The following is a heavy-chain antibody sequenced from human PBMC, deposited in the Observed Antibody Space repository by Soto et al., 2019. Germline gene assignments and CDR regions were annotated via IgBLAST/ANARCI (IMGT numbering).Heavy chain of an antibody. J-gene: IGHJ6*02. Sequence: SETLSLTCAVYGGSFSGYYWTWIRQPPGKGLEWIGEINHSGTINFNPSLKSRLTISLDTSKKHFSLKLSSVTDADTAAYYCARADRTLVTSYSLDVWGQGTTVTAP. CDR1: GGSFSGYY. CDR2: INHSGTI. V-gene: IGHV4-34*01. D-gene: IGHD2-21*02. CDR3: ARADRTLVTSYSLDV.